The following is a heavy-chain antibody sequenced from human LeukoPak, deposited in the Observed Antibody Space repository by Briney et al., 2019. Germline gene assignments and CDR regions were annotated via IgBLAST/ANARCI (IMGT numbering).Heavy chain of an antibody. V-gene: IGHV3-33*06. Sequence: GGSLRLSCVASEFTFGDYGMHWVRQAPSKGLEWVAVIWYDGSKRYYADSVKGRFTISRDNSKNTLYLQMNSLRAEDTAVYYCAKDYDSSGYFDYWGQGTLVTVSS. D-gene: IGHD3-22*01. CDR1: EFTFGDYG. CDR2: IWYDGSKR. CDR3: AKDYDSSGYFDY. J-gene: IGHJ4*02.